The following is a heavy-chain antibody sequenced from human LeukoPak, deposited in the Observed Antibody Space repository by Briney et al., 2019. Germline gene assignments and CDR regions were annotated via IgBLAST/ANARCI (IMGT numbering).Heavy chain of an antibody. Sequence: SETLSLTCTVSGGSISSYYCSWIRQPPGKGLEWIGDIYYSGSTNYNPSLMSRVTISVDTSKNQFSLKLSSVTAADTAVYYCARDFGSGVDIWGQGTMVTVSS. J-gene: IGHJ3*02. CDR1: GGSISSYY. CDR2: IYYSGST. V-gene: IGHV4-59*01. D-gene: IGHD2-15*01. CDR3: ARDFGSGVDI.